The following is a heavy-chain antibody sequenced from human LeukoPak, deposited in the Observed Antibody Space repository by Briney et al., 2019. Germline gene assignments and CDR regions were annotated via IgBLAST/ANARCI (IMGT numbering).Heavy chain of an antibody. V-gene: IGHV3-30-3*01. CDR3: AREWGNSGFDY. CDR1: GLIFSSYA. CDR2: ISYDGNDK. D-gene: IGHD6-25*01. Sequence: GGSLRLSCSVSGLIFSSYAMHWVRQAPGKGLEWVAVISYDGNDKYYADSVKGRFTISRDSSENTQFLQMSSLRIEDTAVYYCAREWGNSGFDYWGQGTLVTVSS. J-gene: IGHJ4*02.